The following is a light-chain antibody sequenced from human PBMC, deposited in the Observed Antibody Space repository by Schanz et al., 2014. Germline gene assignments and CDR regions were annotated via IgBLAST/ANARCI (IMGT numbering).Light chain of an antibody. CDR3: NSYRSSSTWV. V-gene: IGLV1-40*01. Sequence: QSVLTQPPSVSGAPGQRVTISCTGSSSNLGASYDVQWYQQLPGTAPKLLIYDNNSRPSGVPDRFSGSKSGTSASLAITGLQPEDEADYYCNSYRSSSTWVFGGGTKLTVL. J-gene: IGLJ3*02. CDR2: DNN. CDR1: SSNLGASYD.